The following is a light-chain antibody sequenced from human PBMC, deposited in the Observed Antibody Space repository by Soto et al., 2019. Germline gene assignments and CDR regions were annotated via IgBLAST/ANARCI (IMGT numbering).Light chain of an antibody. CDR1: QSVSSSY. CDR2: VAS. J-gene: IGKJ4*02. CDR3: QQYGSSPRT. Sequence: EIVLTQSPGTLSLSPGERATLSCRASQSVSSSYVAWYQQRPGQAPRLLIYVASSRASGIPDRFSGSGSGTDFTLTISGLEPEDFAVYYCQQYGSSPRTFGGGTKVEIK. V-gene: IGKV3-20*01.